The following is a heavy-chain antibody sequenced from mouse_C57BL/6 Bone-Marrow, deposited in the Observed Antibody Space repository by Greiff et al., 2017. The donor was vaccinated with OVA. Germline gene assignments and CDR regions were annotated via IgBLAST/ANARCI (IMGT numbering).Heavy chain of an antibody. V-gene: IGHV5-6*02. CDR2: ISSGGSYT. D-gene: IGHD2-14*01. Sequence: EVKVEESGGDLVKPGGSLKLSCAASGFTFSSYGMSWVRQTPDKRLEWVATISSGGSYTYYPDSVKGPFTLSRDNAKKTLYLQMSSLKSEDTAMYYCARHIGCDAYYSMDYWGQGTSVTVSS. CDR3: ARHIGCDAYYSMDY. J-gene: IGHJ4*01. CDR1: GFTFSSYG.